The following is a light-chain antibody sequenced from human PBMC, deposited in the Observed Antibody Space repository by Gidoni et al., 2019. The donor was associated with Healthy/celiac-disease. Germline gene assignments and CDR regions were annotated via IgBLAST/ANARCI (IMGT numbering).Light chain of an antibody. CDR3: QVCDSSSDHHVV. CDR1: NMGSKS. V-gene: IGLV3-21*02. Sequence: RITCGGNNMGSKSVHWYQQKPGQAPVLVVYDDSDRPSGIPERFSGSNSGNTATLTISRVEAGDEADYYCQVCDSSSDHHVVFGGGTKLTVL. CDR2: DDS. J-gene: IGLJ2*01.